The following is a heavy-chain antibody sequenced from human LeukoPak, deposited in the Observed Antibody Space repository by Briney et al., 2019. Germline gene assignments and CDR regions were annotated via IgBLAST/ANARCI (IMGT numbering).Heavy chain of an antibody. Sequence: SETLSLTCTVSGGSITSYYWSWIRQPPGKGLEWIGYISYTGSTNYNPSFKSRVTISINTSKNQFSLKLSSVTAADTAVYYCARGLLRPWFDPWAREPWSPSPQ. J-gene: IGHJ5*02. CDR2: ISYTGST. CDR3: ARGLLRPWFDP. CDR1: GGSITSYY. D-gene: IGHD3-16*01. V-gene: IGHV4-59*01.